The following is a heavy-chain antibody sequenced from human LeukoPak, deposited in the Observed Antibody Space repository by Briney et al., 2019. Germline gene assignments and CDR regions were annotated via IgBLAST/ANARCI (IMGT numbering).Heavy chain of an antibody. V-gene: IGHV3-23*01. CDR3: AKTWLQVHLPFDY. CDR1: GFTFSSYA. CDR2: ISGSGGST. D-gene: IGHD5-24*01. Sequence: GGSLRLSCAASGFTFSSYAMSWVRQAPGKGLEWVSAISGSGGSTYYADSVKGRFTISRDNSKNTLYLQMNSLRAEDTAVYYRAKTWLQVHLPFDYWGQGTLVTVSS. J-gene: IGHJ4*02.